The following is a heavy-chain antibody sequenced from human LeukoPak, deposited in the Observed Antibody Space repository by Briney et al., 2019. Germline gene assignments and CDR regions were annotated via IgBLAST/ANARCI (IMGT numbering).Heavy chain of an antibody. V-gene: IGHV1-24*01. CDR1: GYTLNELA. CDR3: ATYGPHLRFLEWTTDSFDI. CDR2: LDPEDDEI. Sequence: ASVKVSCRVSGYTLNELAIHWVRQAPGKGLEWVGGLDPEDDEIVFAQNFQGRVTMSEDISADTAYMELTSLKFEDTAVYYCATYGPHLRFLEWTTDSFDIWGQGTTVIVSA. J-gene: IGHJ3*02. D-gene: IGHD3-3*01.